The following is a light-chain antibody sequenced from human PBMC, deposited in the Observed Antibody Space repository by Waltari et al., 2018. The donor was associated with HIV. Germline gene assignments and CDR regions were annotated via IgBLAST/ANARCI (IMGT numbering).Light chain of an antibody. Sequence: QSVLTQPPSVSGAPGQGVTISCSGSSSNIGTGYDVQWYQQLPGTAPNLLMYANSSRPSGVPDRFSGSNAATSAPLAITGLQAEAEADYYCQSYDSSLSSVVFGGGTKLTVL. J-gene: IGLJ2*01. V-gene: IGLV1-40*01. CDR2: ANS. CDR3: QSYDSSLSSVV. CDR1: SSNIGTGYD.